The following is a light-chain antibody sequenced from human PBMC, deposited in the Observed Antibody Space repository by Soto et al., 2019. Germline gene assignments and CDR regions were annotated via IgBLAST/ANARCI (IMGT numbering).Light chain of an antibody. Sequence: QSVLTQPASVSGSPGQSITISCTGASTDVDGYDYVSWYQQHPGQAPKLMIYDVNNRPSGVSYRFSGSKSGDTASLTISGLQAEDDADYYCSSYTSSAPFYVFGTRTKVTVL. J-gene: IGLJ1*01. CDR3: SSYTSSAPFYV. V-gene: IGLV2-14*03. CDR1: STDVDGYDY. CDR2: DVN.